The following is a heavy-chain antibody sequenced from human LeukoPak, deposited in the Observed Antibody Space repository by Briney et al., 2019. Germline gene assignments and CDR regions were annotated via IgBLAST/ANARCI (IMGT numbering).Heavy chain of an antibody. CDR1: GFTFRSYS. J-gene: IGHJ4*02. D-gene: IGHD3-10*01. CDR2: ISGSGSYT. Sequence: GGSLRLSCVTSGFTFRSYSMTWVRQPPGKGLEWGSCISGSGSYTYYADSLKGRFTISRDNFKNTLYLQMNSLGAEDTALYYCAKGAFERFGEPSDYWGQGTLVTVSS. CDR3: AKGAFERFGEPSDY. V-gene: IGHV3-23*01.